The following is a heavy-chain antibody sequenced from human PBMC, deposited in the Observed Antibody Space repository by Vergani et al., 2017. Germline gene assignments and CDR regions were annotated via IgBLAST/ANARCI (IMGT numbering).Heavy chain of an antibody. V-gene: IGHV6-1*01. CDR3: ARGPNEQQSVREEGMDV. CDR2: TYYRSKWYN. Sequence: QVQLQQSGPGLVKPSQTLSLTCAISGDSVSSNSAAWNWIRQSPSRGLEWLGRTYYRSKWYNDYAVSVKSRITINPDTSKNQFSLQLNSVTPEDTAVYYCARGPNEQQSVREEGMDVWGQGTTVTVSS. CDR1: GDSVSSNSAA. J-gene: IGHJ6*02. D-gene: IGHD6-13*01.